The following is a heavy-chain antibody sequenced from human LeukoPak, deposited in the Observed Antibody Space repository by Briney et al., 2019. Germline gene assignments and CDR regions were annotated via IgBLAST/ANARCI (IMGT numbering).Heavy chain of an antibody. CDR3: AGDDLEESFDI. CDR2: INTDGTTT. CDR1: GFTFNTYW. Sequence: GGSLTLSCSASGFTFNTYWMLWLRQAPGKELVWVSRINTDGTTTNYADSVKGRFTISRDNAKNTVSLQMSSLTVEDTAVYYCAGDDLEESFDIWGLGTMVTVSS. D-gene: IGHD3-10*01. V-gene: IGHV3-74*01. J-gene: IGHJ3*02.